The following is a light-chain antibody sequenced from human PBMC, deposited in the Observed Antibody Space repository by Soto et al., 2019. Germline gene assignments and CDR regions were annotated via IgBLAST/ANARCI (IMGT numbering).Light chain of an antibody. V-gene: IGLV1-47*01. CDR3: AAWDDSLSGPV. Sequence: QSVLTQPPSASGTPGQRVTIYCSGSSSNIGSNHVYWYQQFPGTAPKLLIYRNNQRPSGVPDRFSGSNSGTSGSLAISGLRSEDEADYYCAAWDDSLSGPVFGGGTKLTVL. J-gene: IGLJ2*01. CDR1: SSNIGSNH. CDR2: RNN.